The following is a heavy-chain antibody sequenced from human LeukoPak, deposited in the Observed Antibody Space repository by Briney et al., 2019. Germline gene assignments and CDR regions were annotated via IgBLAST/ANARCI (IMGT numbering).Heavy chain of an antibody. Sequence: GGSLRLSCAASGFTFSSYAMSWVRQAPGKGLEWASAISGSGGSTYYADSVKGRFTISRDNSKNTLYLQMNSLRAEDTAVYYCASLGGDKNDFWSGYYTWDAFDIWGQGTMVTASS. CDR2: ISGSGGST. V-gene: IGHV3-23*01. J-gene: IGHJ3*02. CDR1: GFTFSSYA. D-gene: IGHD3-3*01. CDR3: ASLGGDKNDFWSGYYTWDAFDI.